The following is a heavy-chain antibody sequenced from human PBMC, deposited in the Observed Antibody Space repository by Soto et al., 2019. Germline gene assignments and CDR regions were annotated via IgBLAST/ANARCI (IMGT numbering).Heavy chain of an antibody. D-gene: IGHD1-1*01. CDR1: GFTFSGSA. CDR3: TWEPPHDDALPWFDP. J-gene: IGHJ5*02. V-gene: IGHV3-73*01. Sequence: EVQLVESGGGLVQPGGSLKLSCAASGFTFSGSAVHWVRQASGQGLEWVGRIRSKANGYATTFAASVKGRFTISRDDSTNTAYLQMDSLKTEDTAVYYCTWEPPHDDALPWFDPWGQGTMVTVSS. CDR2: IRSKANGYAT.